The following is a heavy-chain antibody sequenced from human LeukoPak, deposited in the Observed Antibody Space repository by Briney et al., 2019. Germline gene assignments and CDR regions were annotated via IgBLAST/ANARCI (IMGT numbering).Heavy chain of an antibody. CDR2: IYYSGST. Sequence: SETLSLTCTVSGGSISSYYWSWIRQPPGKGLEWIGYIYYSGSTSYNTFFKSRVTILVDTSKNQFSLKLSSVTAADTAVYYCARHERDASLDHALDIWGQGTMVTVSS. V-gene: IGHV4-59*08. CDR1: GGSISSYY. D-gene: IGHD5-24*01. CDR3: ARHERDASLDHALDI. J-gene: IGHJ3*02.